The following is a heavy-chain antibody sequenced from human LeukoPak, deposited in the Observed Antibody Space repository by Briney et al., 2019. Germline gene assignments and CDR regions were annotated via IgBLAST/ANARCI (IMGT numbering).Heavy chain of an antibody. J-gene: IGHJ4*02. V-gene: IGHV1-69*13. CDR3: ARSGYDSSGYYGY. D-gene: IGHD3-22*01. CDR1: GGTFSSYA. CDR2: IIPIFGTA. Sequence: SVKVSCKASGGTFSSYAISWVRQAPGQGLEWMGGIIPIFGTANYAQKFQGRVTITADESTSTAYMGLSSLRSEDTAVYYCARSGYDSSGYYGYWGQGTLVTVAS.